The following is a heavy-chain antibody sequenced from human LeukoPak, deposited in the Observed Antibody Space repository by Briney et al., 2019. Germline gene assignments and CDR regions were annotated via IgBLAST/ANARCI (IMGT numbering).Heavy chain of an antibody. CDR2: IYPPDSDT. Sequence: GESLKISCKGSGYTFTHFTTYWIAWVRQMPGRGLEWLGIIYPPDSDTRYSPSFQGQVTISVDKSISTAYLQWSSLKASDTAIYYCAKRINWCDAFDLWGQGTMVTVSS. J-gene: IGHJ3*01. V-gene: IGHV5-51*01. CDR3: AKRINWCDAFDL. CDR1: GYTFTHFTTYW. D-gene: IGHD2-15*01.